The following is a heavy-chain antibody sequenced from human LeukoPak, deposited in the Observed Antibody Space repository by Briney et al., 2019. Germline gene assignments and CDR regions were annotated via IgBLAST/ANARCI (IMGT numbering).Heavy chain of an antibody. D-gene: IGHD5-24*01. J-gene: IGHJ5*02. Sequence: GESLKISCKGSGYNFPDYWIGWVRQKPGKGLEWMGMIYPGDSGTRYNPSFQGQVTISADKSISTAYLQWNSLKASDTAMYHCARRAGDGYKYGGDYFDPWGQGTLVTVSS. V-gene: IGHV5-51*01. CDR3: ARRAGDGYKYGGDYFDP. CDR1: GYNFPDYW. CDR2: IYPGDSGT.